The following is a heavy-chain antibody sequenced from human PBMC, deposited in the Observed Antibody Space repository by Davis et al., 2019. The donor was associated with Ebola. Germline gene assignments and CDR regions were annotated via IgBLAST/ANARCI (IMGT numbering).Heavy chain of an antibody. CDR3: TRDNLYYYDTSGYHDVFDV. D-gene: IGHD3-22*01. Sequence: PGGSLRLSCAASGFSFSSYAMNWVRQAPGKGLEWVSYISSGSSYIKYADSVKGRFTISRDNTKNSLYLQMNNLRAEDTAVYFCTRDNLYYYDTSGYHDVFDVWGQGTMVTVSS. CDR1: GFSFSSYA. J-gene: IGHJ3*01. V-gene: IGHV3-21*01. CDR2: ISSGSSYI.